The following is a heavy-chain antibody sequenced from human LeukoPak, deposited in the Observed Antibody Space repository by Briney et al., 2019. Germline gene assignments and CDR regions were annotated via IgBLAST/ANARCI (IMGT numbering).Heavy chain of an antibody. Sequence: PSETLSLTCTVSGGSISSGDYYWSWIRQPPGKGLEWIGYIYYSGSTYYNPSLKSRVTISVDTPKNQFSLKLSSVTAADTAVYYCARDDYYDSSGLYWGQGTLVTVSS. V-gene: IGHV4-30-4*01. CDR3: ARDDYYDSSGLY. D-gene: IGHD3-22*01. J-gene: IGHJ4*02. CDR2: IYYSGST. CDR1: GGSISSGDYY.